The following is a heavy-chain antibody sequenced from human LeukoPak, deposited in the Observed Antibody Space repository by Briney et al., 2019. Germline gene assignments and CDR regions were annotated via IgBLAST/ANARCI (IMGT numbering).Heavy chain of an antibody. J-gene: IGHJ4*02. CDR1: GYTFTGYY. V-gene: IGHV1-2*02. CDR2: INPNSGGT. Sequence: ASVKVSCKASGYTFTGYYIHWVRQAPGQGLEWMGWINPNSGGTNYAQKFQGRVTMTRDTSISTAYMELSRLRSDDAAVYYCASGYCSSTSCYAGYFDYWGQGTLATVSS. D-gene: IGHD2-2*01. CDR3: ASGYCSSTSCYAGYFDY.